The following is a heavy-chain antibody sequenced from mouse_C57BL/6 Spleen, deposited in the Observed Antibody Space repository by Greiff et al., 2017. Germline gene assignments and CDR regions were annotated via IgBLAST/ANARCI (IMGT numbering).Heavy chain of an antibody. D-gene: IGHD1-1*01. J-gene: IGHJ2*01. Sequence: DVMLVESGGGLVKPGGSLKLSCAASGFTFSSYAMSWVRQTPEKRLEWVATISDGGSYTYYPDNVKGRFTISRDNAKNNLYLQLSHLKSEDTAMYYCARDGYCDSNRYIDYWGQGTTLKGSS. V-gene: IGHV5-4*01. CDR2: ISDGGSYT. CDR3: ARDGYCDSNRYIDY. CDR1: GFTFSSYA.